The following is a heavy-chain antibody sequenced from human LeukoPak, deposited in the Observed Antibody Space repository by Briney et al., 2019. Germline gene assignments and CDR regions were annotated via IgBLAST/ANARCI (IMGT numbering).Heavy chain of an antibody. V-gene: IGHV1-24*01. CDR2: FDPADGET. CDR3: ATEGKMVRGVYTDY. CDR1: GYTLTELS. D-gene: IGHD3-10*01. Sequence: ASVKVSCKVSGYTLTELSMHWVRQAPGKGVEWMGRFDPADGETIYAQKFQGRVTMTADTSTDTVYMGLSSLRSEDTAVYYCATEGKMVRGVYTDYWGQGTLVTVSS. J-gene: IGHJ4*02.